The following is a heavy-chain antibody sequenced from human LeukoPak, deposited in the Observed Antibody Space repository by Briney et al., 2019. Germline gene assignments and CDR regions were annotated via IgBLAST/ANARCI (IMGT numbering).Heavy chain of an antibody. CDR3: ARVPVDNSGYYYGVDY. D-gene: IGHD3-22*01. CDR2: IIPIFGTA. CDR1: GGTFSSYA. J-gene: IGHJ4*02. V-gene: IGHV1-69*05. Sequence: SVKVSCKASGGTFSSYAISWVRQAPGQGLEWMGRIIPIFGTANYAQKFQGRVTITTDESTSTAYMELSSLRSEDTAVYYCARVPVDNSGYYYGVDYWGQGTLVTVSS.